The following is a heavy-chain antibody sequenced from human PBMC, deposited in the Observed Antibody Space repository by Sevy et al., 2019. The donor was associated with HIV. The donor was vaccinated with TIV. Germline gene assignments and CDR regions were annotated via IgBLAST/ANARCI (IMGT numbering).Heavy chain of an antibody. CDR3: AGDSSSFDAFDI. Sequence: ASVKFSCKASGYTFTSYGISWVRQAPGQGLEWMGWISAYNGNTNYAQKLQGRVTMTTDTSTSTAYMELRSLRSDDTAVYYCAGDSSSFDAFDIWGQGTMVTVSS. D-gene: IGHD6-13*01. J-gene: IGHJ3*02. CDR1: GYTFTSYG. CDR2: ISAYNGNT. V-gene: IGHV1-18*01.